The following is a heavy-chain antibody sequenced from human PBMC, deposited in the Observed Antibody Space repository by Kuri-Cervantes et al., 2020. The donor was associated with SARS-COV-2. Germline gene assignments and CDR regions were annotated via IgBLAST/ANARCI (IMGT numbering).Heavy chain of an antibody. Sequence: GESLKISCAASGFTFSSYAMHWVRQAPGKGLEWVSAISGSGGSTYYADSVKGRFTISRDNSKNTLYLQMNSLRAEDTAVYYCATGWSLAIWGQGTLVTVSS. CDR3: ATGWSLAI. CDR2: ISGSGGST. V-gene: IGHV3-23*01. J-gene: IGHJ4*02. D-gene: IGHD2-8*01. CDR1: GFTFSSYA.